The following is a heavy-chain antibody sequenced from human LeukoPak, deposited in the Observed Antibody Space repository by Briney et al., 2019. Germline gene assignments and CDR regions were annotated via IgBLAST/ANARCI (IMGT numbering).Heavy chain of an antibody. CDR2: IKSKTDGGTT. V-gene: IGHV3-15*01. CDR3: VKVRGIEAP. CDR1: GFTVSRNY. D-gene: IGHD2-15*01. J-gene: IGHJ5*02. Sequence: GGSLRLSCAASGFTVSRNYMRWVRQAPGKGLEWVGRIKSKTDGGTTDYAAPVKGRFTISRDDSKNTLYLQRNSLTAEDTAVYYCVKVRGIEAPWGQGTLVTVSS.